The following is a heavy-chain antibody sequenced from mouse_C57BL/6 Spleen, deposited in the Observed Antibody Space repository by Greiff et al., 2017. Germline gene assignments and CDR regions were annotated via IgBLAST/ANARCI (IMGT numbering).Heavy chain of an antibody. CDR2: IRNKANGYTT. D-gene: IGHD2-3*01. V-gene: IGHV7-3*01. CDR3: ARFDGYYGSMDD. Sequence: EVQLQESGGGLVQPGGSLSLSCAASGFTFTDYYMSWVRQPPGKALEWLGFIRNKANGYTTEYSASVKGRFTISRDKSQSILYLQMNALKAEDSDTYYCARFDGYYGSMDDWGQGTSVTVSS. J-gene: IGHJ4*01. CDR1: GFTFTDYY.